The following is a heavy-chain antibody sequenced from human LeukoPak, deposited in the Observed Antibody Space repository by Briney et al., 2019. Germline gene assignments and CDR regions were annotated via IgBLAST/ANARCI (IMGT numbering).Heavy chain of an antibody. V-gene: IGHV1-69*06. D-gene: IGHD6-13*01. CDR2: IIPIFGTA. CDR3: ARHPRVAAAVDY. CDR1: GGTFSSYA. Sequence: SVKVSCKASGGTFSSYAISWVRQAPGQGLEWMGGIIPIFGTANYAQKFQGRVTITADKSTSTAYMEPSSLRSEDTAVYYCARHPRVAAAVDYWGQGTLVTVSS. J-gene: IGHJ4*02.